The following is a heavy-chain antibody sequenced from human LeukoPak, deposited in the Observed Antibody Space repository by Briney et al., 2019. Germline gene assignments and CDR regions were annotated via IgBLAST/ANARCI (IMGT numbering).Heavy chain of an antibody. J-gene: IGHJ3*02. Sequence: SETLSLTCTVSGGSISSYYWSWIRQPPGKGLEWIGYIYYSGSTNYNPSLNSRVNISLDTSKNQFSLRLSSVTAADTAVYYCARDYGLNCYSTSCAGAFDIWGQGTMVTVSS. CDR2: IYYSGST. V-gene: IGHV4-59*12. CDR1: GGSISSYY. D-gene: IGHD2/OR15-2a*01. CDR3: ARDYGLNCYSTSCAGAFDI.